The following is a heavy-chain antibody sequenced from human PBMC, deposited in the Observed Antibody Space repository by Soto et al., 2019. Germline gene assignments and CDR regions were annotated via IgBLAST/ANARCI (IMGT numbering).Heavy chain of an antibody. J-gene: IGHJ3*02. V-gene: IGHV1-18*01. CDR2: ISTYSGDT. Sequence: QVQLVQSGAEVKKPGASVKVSCKASGYTFTSYGLSWVRQAPGQGLEWMGWISTYSGDTKSSQKPQGRVSMTTDTSTSTAYMELRSLRSDDTAMYYCTTIFGVAFDAYDIGGQGTMVTVSS. CDR1: GYTFTSYG. D-gene: IGHD3-3*02. CDR3: TTIFGVAFDAYDI.